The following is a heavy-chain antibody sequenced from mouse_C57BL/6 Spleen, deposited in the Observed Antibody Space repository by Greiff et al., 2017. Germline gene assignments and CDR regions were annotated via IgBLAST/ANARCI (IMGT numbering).Heavy chain of an antibody. CDR2: IYPGSGST. J-gene: IGHJ2*01. V-gene: IGHV1-55*01. CDR3: ARGGVSKFDY. CDR1: GYTFTSYW. Sequence: QVQLQQPGAELVKPGASVTMSCKASGYTFTSYWITWVKQRPGQGLEWIGDIYPGSGSTNYTEKFKSKATLTVDTSSSTAYMQLSSLTSEDSAVYYCARGGVSKFDYWGQGTTLTVSS.